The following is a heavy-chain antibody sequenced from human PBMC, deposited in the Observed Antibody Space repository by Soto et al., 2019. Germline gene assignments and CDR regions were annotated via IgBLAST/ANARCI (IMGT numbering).Heavy chain of an antibody. CDR1: GFTFSSYV. J-gene: IGHJ4*01. D-gene: IGHD5-12*01. Sequence: EVRLLESGGGLIQPGGSLRLSCAASGFTFSSYVMSWVRQAPGTGLEWVSGISGSGTNTYYADSVKGRFTIYRDNSKNTWYLHMTSLSAEDTAEYYCAKDNSPYGGYKSFDYWGEGTLVTVSS. V-gene: IGHV3-23*01. CDR3: AKDNSPYGGYKSFDY. CDR2: ISGSGTNT.